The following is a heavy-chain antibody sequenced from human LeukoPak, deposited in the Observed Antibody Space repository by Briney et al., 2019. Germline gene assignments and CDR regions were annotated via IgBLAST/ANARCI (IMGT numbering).Heavy chain of an antibody. V-gene: IGHV3-30*03. CDR3: ARAQSARPAVSDY. Sequence: GGSLRLSCAASGFTFSSYWMSWVRQAPGKGLEWVAVISYDGSNKYYADSVKGRFTISRDNSKNTLYLQMNSLRAEDTAVYYCARAQSARPAVSDYWGQGTLVTVSS. CDR2: ISYDGSNK. D-gene: IGHD6-6*01. CDR1: GFTFSSYW. J-gene: IGHJ4*02.